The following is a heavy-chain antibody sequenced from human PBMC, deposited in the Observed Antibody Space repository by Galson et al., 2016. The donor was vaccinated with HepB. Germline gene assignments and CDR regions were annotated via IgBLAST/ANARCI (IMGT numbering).Heavy chain of an antibody. V-gene: IGHV3-30*18. D-gene: IGHD6-19*01. Sequence: SLRLSCAGSPFTFMNYGMHWVRQAPGKGLEWVAVISFDGTNKYYEYSVKGRFTISRDNSKSTMYLQMNSLRAEDTALYYCEQDRSLTIAGAGLDYWGQGALVTVSS. CDR3: EQDRSLTIAGAGLDY. J-gene: IGHJ4*02. CDR2: ISFDGTNK. CDR1: PFTFMNYG.